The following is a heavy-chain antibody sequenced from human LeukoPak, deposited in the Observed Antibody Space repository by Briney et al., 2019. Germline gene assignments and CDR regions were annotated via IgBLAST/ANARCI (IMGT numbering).Heavy chain of an antibody. CDR1: GGSFSGYY. J-gene: IGHJ4*02. D-gene: IGHD6-13*01. CDR2: ITHSGST. V-gene: IGHV4-34*01. Sequence: SETPSLTCAVYGGSFSGYYWSWIRQPPGKGLEWIGEITHSGSTNYNPSLKSRITISVDTSMNQFSLKLSSVTAADTAVYYCARAKGYRSSWYSYWGQGTLVTVSS. CDR3: ARAKGYRSSWYSY.